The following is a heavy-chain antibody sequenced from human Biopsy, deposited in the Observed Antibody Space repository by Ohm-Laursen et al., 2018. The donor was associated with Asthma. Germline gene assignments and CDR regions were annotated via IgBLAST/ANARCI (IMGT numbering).Heavy chain of an antibody. V-gene: IGHV1-18*01. CDR2: IGVYNGNT. CDR1: GYTSNSAG. Sequence: SVKLSSKTSGYTSNSAGITWVRQAPGQGLEWMGWIGVYNGNTKVAQKLQDRVTMITDTSTSTAYMELRSLRSDDTAVYFCARAVDYSHYYGIDVWGQGTTVTVS. D-gene: IGHD3-10*01. J-gene: IGHJ6*02. CDR3: ARAVDYSHYYGIDV.